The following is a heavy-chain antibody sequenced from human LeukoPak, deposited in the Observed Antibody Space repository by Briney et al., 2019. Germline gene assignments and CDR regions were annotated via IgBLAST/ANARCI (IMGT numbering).Heavy chain of an antibody. CDR3: AKLLSPHDFPNWFDP. D-gene: IGHD3-3*01. CDR1: GFTFSSYG. J-gene: IGHJ5*02. Sequence: QTGGSLRLSSAASGFTFSSYGMHWVRQAPGKGLEWVADISYDGSNKYYADYVKGRFTISRDNSKHPLYLQMHSLRAEDTALYYCAKLLSPHDFPNWFDPWGQGTLVTVSS. V-gene: IGHV3-30*18. CDR2: ISYDGSNK.